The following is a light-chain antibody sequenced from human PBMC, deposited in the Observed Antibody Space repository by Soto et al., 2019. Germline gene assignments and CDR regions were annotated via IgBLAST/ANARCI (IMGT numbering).Light chain of an antibody. CDR3: QQYNSYSLT. CDR2: DAS. V-gene: IGKV1-5*02. CDR1: QSISNW. J-gene: IGKJ1*01. Sequence: DIQMTQSPSTLSASVGDRVTIICRASQSISNWLAWYQQKPGKAPKLLIYDASSLEGGVPSRFSGSGSGTEFTLTISSLQPDDFATYYCQQYNSYSLTFGQGTKVEV.